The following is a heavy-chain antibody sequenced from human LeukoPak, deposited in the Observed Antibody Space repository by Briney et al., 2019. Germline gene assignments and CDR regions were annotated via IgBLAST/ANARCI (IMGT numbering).Heavy chain of an antibody. J-gene: IGHJ4*02. Sequence: PGGSLRLSCAASEFTFSNYNMNWVRQAPGKGPEWVSSISSSSSYIYYADSVKGRFTISRDNAKNSLYLQMNSLRAEDTAVYYCASTSSSWYGKDYWGQGTLVTVSS. CDR1: EFTFSNYN. CDR2: ISSSSSYI. D-gene: IGHD6-13*01. CDR3: ASTSSSWYGKDY. V-gene: IGHV3-21*01.